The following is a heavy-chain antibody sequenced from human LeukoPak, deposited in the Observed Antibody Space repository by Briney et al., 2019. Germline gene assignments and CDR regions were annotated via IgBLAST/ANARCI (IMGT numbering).Heavy chain of an antibody. V-gene: IGHV3-21*01. CDR2: ISSSSSYI. CDR1: GFTFSSYS. CDR3: ARAKSNSSSGRRGYYFDY. D-gene: IGHD6-6*01. J-gene: IGHJ4*02. Sequence: PGGSLRLSCAASGFTFSSYSMNWVRQAPGKGLEWVSSISSSSSYIYYADSVKGRFTISRDNAKNSLYLQTNSLRAEDTAVYYCARAKSNSSSGRRGYYFDYWGQGTLVTVSS.